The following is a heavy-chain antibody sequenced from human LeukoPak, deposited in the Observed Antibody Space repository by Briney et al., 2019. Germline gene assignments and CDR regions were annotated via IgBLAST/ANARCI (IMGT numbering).Heavy chain of an antibody. Sequence: GGSLRLSCAASGFTFDDYAMHWVRQAPGKGLEWVSLISWDGGSTYYADSVKGRFTISRDNSKNSLYLQMNSLRAEDTALYYCAKENSDSSGYYGRLGWFDPWGQGTLVTVSS. CDR2: ISWDGGST. J-gene: IGHJ5*02. D-gene: IGHD3-22*01. CDR3: AKENSDSSGYYGRLGWFDP. V-gene: IGHV3-43D*03. CDR1: GFTFDDYA.